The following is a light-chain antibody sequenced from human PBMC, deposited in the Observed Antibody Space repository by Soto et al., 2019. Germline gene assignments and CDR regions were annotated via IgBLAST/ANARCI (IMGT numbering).Light chain of an antibody. V-gene: IGKV3-20*01. CDR1: QSVSSSF. CDR3: QQYDSSPRT. J-gene: IGKJ1*01. CDR2: GAS. Sequence: EIVLTQSPGTLSLSPGERATLSCMAIQSVSSSFLAWYRQKPGQAPRLLIYGASSRATGIPDRFSGSGSGTDFTLTSSRLEPEDFAVYYCQQYDSSPRTFGQGTKVEIK.